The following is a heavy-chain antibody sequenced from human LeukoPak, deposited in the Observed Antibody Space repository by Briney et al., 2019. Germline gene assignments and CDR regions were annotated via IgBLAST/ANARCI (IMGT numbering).Heavy chain of an antibody. CDR2: IYHSGST. CDR1: GGSISSYY. D-gene: IGHD3-16*01. CDR3: ARGGDLAYFDY. J-gene: IGHJ4*02. Sequence: PSETLSLTCTVSGGSISSYYWSWIRQPPGKGLEWIGYIYHSGSTYYNPSLKSRVTISVDRSKNQLSLKLSSVTAADTAVYYCARGGDLAYFDYWGQGTLVTVSS. V-gene: IGHV4-59*12.